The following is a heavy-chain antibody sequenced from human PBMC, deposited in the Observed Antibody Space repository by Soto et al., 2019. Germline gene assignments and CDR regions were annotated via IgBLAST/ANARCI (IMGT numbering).Heavy chain of an antibody. CDR3: ASSDSSGPDAFDI. Sequence: SVEVCCTACGYTFCSSVVSGVRQAPGQGLEWMGGIIPIFGTANYAQKFQGRVTITADESTSTAYMELSSLRSEDTAVYYCASSDSSGPDAFDIWGQGTMVTVSS. CDR2: IIPIFGTA. J-gene: IGHJ3*02. D-gene: IGHD3-22*01. V-gene: IGHV1-69*13. CDR1: GYTFCSSV.